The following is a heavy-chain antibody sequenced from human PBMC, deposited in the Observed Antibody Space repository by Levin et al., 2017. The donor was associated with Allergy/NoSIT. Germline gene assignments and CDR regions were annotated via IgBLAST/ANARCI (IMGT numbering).Heavy chain of an antibody. D-gene: IGHD6-13*01. CDR3: ARDFAAAGHDAFDI. V-gene: IGHV3-66*01. CDR2: IYSGVST. J-gene: IGHJ3*02. CDR1: GFTVSSNY. Sequence: GGSLRLSCAASGFTVSSNYMSWVRQAPGKGLEWVSVIYSGVSTYYADSVKGRFTISRDNSKNTLYLQMNSLRAEDTAVYYCARDFAAAGHDAFDIWGQGTMVTVSS.